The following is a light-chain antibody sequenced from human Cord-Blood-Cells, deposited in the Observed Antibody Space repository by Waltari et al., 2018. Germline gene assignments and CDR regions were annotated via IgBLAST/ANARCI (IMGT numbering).Light chain of an antibody. Sequence: QSALTQPPSASGSPGQSVTISCTGTSSDVGGYNYVSWYQQYPGKAPKLMIYEVSTRPSGVPDRFSGYKSGNTASLTVSGLQAEDEADYYCSSYAGSNNLGVFGGGTKLTVL. CDR1: SSDVGGYNY. CDR3: SSYAGSNNLGV. J-gene: IGLJ2*01. V-gene: IGLV2-8*01. CDR2: EVS.